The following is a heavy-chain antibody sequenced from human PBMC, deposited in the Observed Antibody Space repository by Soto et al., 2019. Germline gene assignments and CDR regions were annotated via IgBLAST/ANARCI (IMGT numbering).Heavy chain of an antibody. J-gene: IGHJ6*02. V-gene: IGHV1-18*04. CDR2: ISAYNGNT. D-gene: IGHD2-2*02. CDR1: DYTFTSYG. CDR3: ARGPAKIPDYYYYYGMDV. Sequence: GGAGKVSCKATDYTFTSYGVSSARQAPGQGPEWMGWISAYNGNTNYAQKLQGRVTMTTDTSTSTAYMELRSLRSDDTAVYYCARGPAKIPDYYYYYGMDVWGQGTTVTVSS.